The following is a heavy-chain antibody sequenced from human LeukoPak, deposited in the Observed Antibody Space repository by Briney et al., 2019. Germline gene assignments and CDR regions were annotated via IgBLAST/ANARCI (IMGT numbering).Heavy chain of an antibody. CDR3: AKGGKWDVTPFDY. J-gene: IGHJ4*02. V-gene: IGHV3-23*01. CDR2: ITNTGLST. CDR1: GFTFSTYA. D-gene: IGHD1-26*01. Sequence: GGSLRLSCAASGFTFSTYAMSWVRQAPGKGLEWVSAITNTGLSTYYADSVKGRFTISRDNSKNTLYLQVNSLRAEDTAVYYCAKGGKWDVTPFDYWGQGTLVTVSS.